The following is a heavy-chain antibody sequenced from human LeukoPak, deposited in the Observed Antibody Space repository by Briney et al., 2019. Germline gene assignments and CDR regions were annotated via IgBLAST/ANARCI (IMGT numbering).Heavy chain of an antibody. CDR1: GFTFSSYA. D-gene: IGHD4-17*01. CDR2: ISGSGGST. Sequence: TGGSLRLSCAASGFTFSSYAMSWVRQAPGKGLEWVSAISGSGGSTYYADSVKGRFTISRDNSKSTLYLQMNSLTAEDTAVYYCARLATTVTTSGIDYWGQGTLVTVSS. J-gene: IGHJ4*02. CDR3: ARLATTVTTSGIDY. V-gene: IGHV3-23*01.